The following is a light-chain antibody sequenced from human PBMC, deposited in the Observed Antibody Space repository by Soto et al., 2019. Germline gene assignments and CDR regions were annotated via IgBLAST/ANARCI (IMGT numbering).Light chain of an antibody. Sequence: DIQMTQSPSVMSASVGDRVTITCRASQGISSNLVWSQQTPGKVPKRLIYAVSTLQSGVPSRFSGSGSGTEFTLTISSLQPEDFATYYCLQHNTYPLAVGPGTKVDIK. CDR3: LQHNTYPLA. V-gene: IGKV1-17*03. J-gene: IGKJ3*01. CDR2: AVS. CDR1: QGISSN.